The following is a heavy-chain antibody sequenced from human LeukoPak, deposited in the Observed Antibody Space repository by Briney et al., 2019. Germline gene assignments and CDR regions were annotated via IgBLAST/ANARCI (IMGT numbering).Heavy chain of an antibody. CDR2: ISSSGSTI. CDR1: GYTFSDYY. D-gene: IGHD6-19*01. Sequence: GGSLRLSCAASGYTFSDYYISWICQAPGKGLEWVSYISSSGSTIYYADSVKGRFTISRDNAKNSLYLQMNSLRAEDRAVYYCARDAAGAGTVFDYWGQGTLVTVSS. CDR3: ARDAAGAGTVFDY. V-gene: IGHV3-11*01. J-gene: IGHJ4*02.